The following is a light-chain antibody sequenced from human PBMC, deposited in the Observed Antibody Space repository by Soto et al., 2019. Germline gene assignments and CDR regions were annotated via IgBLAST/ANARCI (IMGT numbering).Light chain of an antibody. CDR3: SSYAGSSNV. CDR2: EVN. Sequence: QSALTQPPSASGSPGQSVAISCTGTSSDLGGYNYVSWYQQHPGKAPKLMIYEVNKRPSGVPDRFSGSKSCNTASLTVSGLQAEDEADYYCSSYAGSSNVFGTGTKVTVL. V-gene: IGLV2-8*01. CDR1: SSDLGGYNY. J-gene: IGLJ1*01.